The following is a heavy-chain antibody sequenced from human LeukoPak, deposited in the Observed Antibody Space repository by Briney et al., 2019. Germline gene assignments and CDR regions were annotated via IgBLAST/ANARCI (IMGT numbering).Heavy chain of an antibody. CDR2: ITRSSNYR. CDR1: GFTFSSYN. D-gene: IGHD3-22*01. V-gene: IGHV3-21*01. J-gene: IGHJ4*02. CDR3: ARALYDSSGYYSHFDY. Sequence: GGSLRLSCAASGFTFSSYNMNWVRQAPGKGLEWVSSITRSSNYRYYSDSMKGRFTISRDNAKKSLYLQMNSLRAEDTAVYYCARALYDSSGYYSHFDYWGQGTLVTVSS.